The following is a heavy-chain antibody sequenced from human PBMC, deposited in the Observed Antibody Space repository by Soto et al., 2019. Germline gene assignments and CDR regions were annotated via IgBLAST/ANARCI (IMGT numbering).Heavy chain of an antibody. CDR3: ARRTNTAGGWFAS. J-gene: IGHJ5*01. CDR2: IYYSGTT. V-gene: IGHV4-39*01. Sequence: SETLSLTCTVSGGSISSSSYHWGWIRQPPGKGLEWIGSIYYSGTTFYNASLNSRVTISADTSKNQFSLKLSSVTAADTALYYCARRTNTAGGWFASWGQGALVTVSS. D-gene: IGHD6-13*01. CDR1: GGSISSSSYH.